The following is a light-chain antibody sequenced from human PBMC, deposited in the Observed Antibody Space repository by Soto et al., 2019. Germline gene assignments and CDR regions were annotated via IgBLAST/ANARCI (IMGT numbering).Light chain of an antibody. CDR1: SSDVGGYNY. V-gene: IGLV2-8*01. CDR3: SSFAGSSYPVV. Sequence: QSALTQPPSASGSPGQSVTISCTGTSSDVGGYNYVSWYQQYPGKAPKLMIFEVTQRPSGVPDRFSASKSGNTASLTVSGLQAEDEADYYCSSFAGSSYPVVFGGGTQLTVL. CDR2: EVT. J-gene: IGLJ2*01.